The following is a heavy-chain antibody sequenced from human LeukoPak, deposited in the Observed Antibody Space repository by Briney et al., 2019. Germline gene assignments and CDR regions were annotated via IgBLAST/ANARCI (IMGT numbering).Heavy chain of an antibody. CDR1: GFTFSSYA. D-gene: IGHD2-15*01. J-gene: IGHJ4*02. Sequence: GRSLRLSCAASGFTFSSYAMHWVRQAPGKGPRCVAVISYDGSNKYYADYVKGRFTSSGDNSKKTLYLQMNSLRAEDTAVYYCARDRQRYCSGGSCYSFDYWGQGTLVTVSS. CDR2: ISYDGSNK. V-gene: IGHV3-30*04. CDR3: ARDRQRYCSGGSCYSFDY.